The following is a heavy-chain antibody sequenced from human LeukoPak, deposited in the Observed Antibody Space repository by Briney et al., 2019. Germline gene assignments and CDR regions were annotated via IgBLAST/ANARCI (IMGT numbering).Heavy chain of an antibody. CDR2: INHSGST. J-gene: IGHJ4*02. Sequence: SETLSLTCAVYGASFSGSYWTWIRQPPGKGREWIGEINHSGSTDYNPSLKSRVTMSVGTSKNHFSLVLSSVIAADTAVYYCARGGDSSGYRNWGQGSLVTVSS. CDR3: ARGGDSSGYRN. CDR1: GASFSGSY. V-gene: IGHV4-34*01. D-gene: IGHD3-22*01.